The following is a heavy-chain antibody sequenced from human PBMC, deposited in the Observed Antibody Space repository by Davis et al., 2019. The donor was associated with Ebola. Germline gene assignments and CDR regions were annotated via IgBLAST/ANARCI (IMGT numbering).Heavy chain of an antibody. Sequence: PGGSLRLSCTASGFAFSNYNMNWVRQAPGKGLEWVSSITTNGWSTYYADSVKSRFIISRDNAKNSLFLQMHSLRGDDTAVYFCARETPISSRSDWWGQGTLVTVSS. CDR3: ARETPISSRSDW. CDR1: GFAFSNYN. V-gene: IGHV3-48*01. CDR2: ITTNGWST. D-gene: IGHD2-2*01. J-gene: IGHJ4*02.